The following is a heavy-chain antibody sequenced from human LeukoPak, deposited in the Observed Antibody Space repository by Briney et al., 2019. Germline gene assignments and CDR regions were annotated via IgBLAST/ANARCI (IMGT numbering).Heavy chain of an antibody. CDR1: GYTFTNYY. D-gene: IGHD4-23*01. V-gene: IGHV1-46*01. J-gene: IGHJ4*02. Sequence: ASVKVSCKASGYTFTNYYMHWVRQAPGQGLEWMGTINPSGGSTTYAQKFQSRVTMTRDTSTSTVYMELSSLRSEDTAVYYCARDLVRWSGLDYWGQGTLVTVSS. CDR3: ARDLVRWSGLDY. CDR2: INPSGGST.